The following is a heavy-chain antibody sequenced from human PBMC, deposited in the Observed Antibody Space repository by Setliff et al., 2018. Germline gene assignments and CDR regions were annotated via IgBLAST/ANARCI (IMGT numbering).Heavy chain of an antibody. D-gene: IGHD1-1*01. J-gene: IGHJ4*02. CDR3: AREVRPSFDDY. Sequence: PGGSLRLSCGASGFTFRKYWMYRVRQVPGKGLVWVSRISPDGGKTYHADSVKGRFIISRDNSENTLYLQMNSLRPEDAAVYYCAREVRPSFDDYWGQGTLVTVSS. CDR2: ISPDGGKT. CDR1: GFTFRKYW. V-gene: IGHV3-74*01.